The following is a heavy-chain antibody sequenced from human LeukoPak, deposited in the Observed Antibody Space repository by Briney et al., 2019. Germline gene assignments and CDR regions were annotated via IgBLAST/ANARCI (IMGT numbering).Heavy chain of an antibody. CDR2: ISPDSNYI. J-gene: IGHJ3*02. CDR1: EFVFSSYA. V-gene: IGHV3-21*01. CDR3: ARSQGDGYTLGDAFDI. D-gene: IGHD5-24*01. Sequence: PGESLRLSCTASEFVFSSYAMNWVRQAPGKGLEWVSFISPDSNYIYYTPSVRGRFTISRDDAENSLYLQMNSLRPEDTAVYYCARSQGDGYTLGDAFDIWGQGTMVTVSS.